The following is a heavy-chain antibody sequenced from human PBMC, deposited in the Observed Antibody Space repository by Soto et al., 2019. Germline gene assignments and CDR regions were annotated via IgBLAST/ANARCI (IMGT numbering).Heavy chain of an antibody. V-gene: IGHV4-59*11. Sequence: PSETLSLTCTVSGGSISNHYWSWIRQPPGKGLEWIGYIYYNGNTNYNPSLKSRVTMSVDTSKNQISLKLSSVTAADTAVYYCTRANWYSENRAQGAPVTVSS. CDR3: TRANWYSEN. CDR2: IYYNGNT. CDR1: GGSISNHY. D-gene: IGHD7-27*01. J-gene: IGHJ4*02.